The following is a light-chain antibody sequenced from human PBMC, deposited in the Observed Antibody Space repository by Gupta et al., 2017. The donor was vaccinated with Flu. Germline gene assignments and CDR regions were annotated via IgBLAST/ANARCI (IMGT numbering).Light chain of an antibody. CDR3: QQRDSVPWT. Sequence: DIQMTQSPSSLSASVGDRVTITCRASQSISSYLNWYQQKPGKAPYVLIYAASGLQSGVPPRFSGSGSGTDFTLTISSLQPEDFATYYCQQRDSVPWTFGQGTKVEIK. J-gene: IGKJ1*01. V-gene: IGKV1-39*01. CDR1: QSISSY. CDR2: AAS.